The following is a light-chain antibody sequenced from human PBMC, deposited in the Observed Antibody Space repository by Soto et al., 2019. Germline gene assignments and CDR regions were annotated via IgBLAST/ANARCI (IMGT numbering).Light chain of an antibody. V-gene: IGKV1-39*01. CDR3: QPSYSTLGT. CDR1: HSINNY. Sequence: IQMTQSPYSLSASVGDRVIITCRSDHSINNYLNWYQQRPGKVPKLLIYAASTLRSGVPSRFTGSGSVREFNLNINSLQPEEFATNYYQPSYSTLGTFGQGTRVEI. J-gene: IGKJ2*01. CDR2: AAS.